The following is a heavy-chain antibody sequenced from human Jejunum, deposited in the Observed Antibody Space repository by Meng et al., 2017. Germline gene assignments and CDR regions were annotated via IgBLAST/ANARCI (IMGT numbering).Heavy chain of an antibody. CDR2: ITGSGSNT. D-gene: IGHD2-21*01. CDR1: GFTFSGSS. J-gene: IGHJ4*02. Sequence: VPLGGAGGGWVQPGGSLRLSCAASGFTFSGSSMSWVRQAPGKGLEWVSVITGSGSNTYYADSVKGRFTISRDDFKNTLFLQMNSLRGEDTAVYYCARLVKSWGQGTLVTVSS. V-gene: IGHV3-23*04. CDR3: ARLVKS.